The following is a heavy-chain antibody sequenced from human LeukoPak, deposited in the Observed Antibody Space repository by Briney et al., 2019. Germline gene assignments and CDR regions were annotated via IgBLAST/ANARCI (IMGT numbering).Heavy chain of an antibody. V-gene: IGHV1-18*04. D-gene: IGHD3-10*01. CDR3: ARDEAFNYGSGSLRNGMDV. CDR2: ISAYNGNT. J-gene: IGHJ6*04. Sequence: GASVKVSCKASGYTFTSYGISWVRQAPGQGLEWMGWISAYNGNTNYAQKLQGRVTMTTDTSTSTAYMELRSLRSDDTAVYYCARDEAFNYGSGSLRNGMDVWGKGTTVTVSS. CDR1: GYTFTSYG.